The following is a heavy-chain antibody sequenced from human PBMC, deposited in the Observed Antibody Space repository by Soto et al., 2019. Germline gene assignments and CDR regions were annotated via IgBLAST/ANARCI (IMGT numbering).Heavy chain of an antibody. J-gene: IGHJ5*02. CDR2: IWYDGSNK. Sequence: QVQLVESGGGVVQPGRSLRLSCAASGFTFSSYGMHWVRQAPGKGLEWVAVIWYDGSNKYYADSVKGRFTISRDNSKNTLSLQMNSPRAEDTAVYYCARDWIVVVPAHYNWFCPWGQGTLVTVSS. CDR1: GFTFSSYG. CDR3: ARDWIVVVPAHYNWFCP. V-gene: IGHV3-33*01. D-gene: IGHD2-2*01.